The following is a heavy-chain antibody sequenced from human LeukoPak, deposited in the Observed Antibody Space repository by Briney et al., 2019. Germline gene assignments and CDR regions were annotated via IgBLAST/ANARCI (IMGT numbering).Heavy chain of an antibody. D-gene: IGHD3-10*01. Sequence: GASVKVSCKASGYTFTSYGISWVRQAPGQGLEWMGWISAYNGNTNYAQKLQGRVTMTTDTSTSTACMELRSLRSDDTAVYYCARDEYYYGSGSYSWFDPWGQGTLVTVSS. V-gene: IGHV1-18*01. CDR1: GYTFTSYG. J-gene: IGHJ5*02. CDR2: ISAYNGNT. CDR3: ARDEYYYGSGSYSWFDP.